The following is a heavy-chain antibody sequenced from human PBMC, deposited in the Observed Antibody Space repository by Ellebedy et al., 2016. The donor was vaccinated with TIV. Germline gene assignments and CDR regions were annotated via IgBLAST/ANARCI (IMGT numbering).Heavy chain of an antibody. V-gene: IGHV3-66*01. CDR2: IFIDSST. D-gene: IGHD1-1*01. Sequence: GGSLRLSCAASELTVSSNYMSWVRQAPGKGLEWVSXIFIDSSTYYADSVKGRFTISRATSKNTLYVKMNILRAEDTAVYYCARETFNDVDLKVWGVFDIWGQGTMVTVSS. CDR3: ARETFNDVDLKVWGVFDI. CDR1: ELTVSSNY. J-gene: IGHJ3*02.